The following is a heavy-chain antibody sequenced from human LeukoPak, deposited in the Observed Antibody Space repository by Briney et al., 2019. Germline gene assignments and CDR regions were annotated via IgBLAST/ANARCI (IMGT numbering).Heavy chain of an antibody. V-gene: IGHV3-23*01. D-gene: IGHD4-11*01. CDR3: AKDLSTVTTVIFDY. Sequence: GGSLRLSCAASGFTFSSYSMNWVRQAPGKGLEWVSAISGSGGSTYYADSVKGRFTISRDNSKNTLYLQMNSLRAEDTAVYYYAKDLSTVTTVIFDYWGQGTLVTVSS. J-gene: IGHJ4*02. CDR1: GFTFSSYS. CDR2: ISGSGGST.